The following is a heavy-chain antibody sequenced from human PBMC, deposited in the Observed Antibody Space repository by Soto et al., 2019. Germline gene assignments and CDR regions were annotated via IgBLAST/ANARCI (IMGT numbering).Heavy chain of an antibody. CDR2: VSSSTSTI. CDR3: ARGVGTFDI. J-gene: IGHJ3*02. CDR1: GFTFSSSS. V-gene: IGHV3-48*02. Sequence: EVQLVESGGGLVQPGGSLRLSCTASGFTFSSSSMNWVRQAPGKGLEWVSFVSSSTSTIYYVDSVKGRFTISRDNAQNSLYLRMNSLRDEDTAVYYCARGVGTFDIWSQATLVTVSS. D-gene: IGHD2-21*02.